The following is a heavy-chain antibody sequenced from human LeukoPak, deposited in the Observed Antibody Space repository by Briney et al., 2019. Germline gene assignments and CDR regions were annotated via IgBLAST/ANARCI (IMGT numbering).Heavy chain of an antibody. J-gene: IGHJ4*02. Sequence: GRSLRLSCAASGFTFDDYAMHWVRQAPGKGLEWVSGISWNSGSIGYADSVKGRSTISRDNAKNSLYLQMNSLRAEDTALYYCAKSTAPCSRGSCYSALESWGQGTLVTVSS. CDR1: GFTFDDYA. D-gene: IGHD2-15*01. CDR3: AKSTAPCSRGSCYSALES. V-gene: IGHV3-9*01. CDR2: ISWNSGSI.